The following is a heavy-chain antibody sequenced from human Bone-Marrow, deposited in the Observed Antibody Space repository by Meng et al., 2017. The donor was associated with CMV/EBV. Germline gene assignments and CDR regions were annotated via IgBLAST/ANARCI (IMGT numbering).Heavy chain of an antibody. D-gene: IGHD6-13*01. Sequence: GESLKISCAASGFTFSDYYMSWIRQAPGKGLLWVSRIKGDGSHTIYGDSVKGRFTVSRDNSKNTLYLQMDSLRPGDTALYYCAKDYTNTWSNYFDSWGRGTLVTVSS. CDR2: IKGDGSHT. CDR3: AKDYTNTWSNYFDS. J-gene: IGHJ4*02. V-gene: IGHV3-11*06. CDR1: GFTFSDYY.